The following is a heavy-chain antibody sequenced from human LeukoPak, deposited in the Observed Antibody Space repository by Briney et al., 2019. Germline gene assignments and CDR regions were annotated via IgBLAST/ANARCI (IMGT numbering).Heavy chain of an antibody. CDR2: IKQDGSEK. CDR3: ARDCAYRSGIWYYYYMDV. J-gene: IGHJ6*03. Sequence: GGSLRLSCAASGFTFSSYWMSWVRQAPGKGLEWVANIKQDGSEKYYVDSVKGRFTISRDNAKNSLYLQMNSLRAEDTAVYYCARDCAYRSGIWYYYYMDVWGKGTTVTVSS. V-gene: IGHV3-7*01. CDR1: GFTFSSYW. D-gene: IGHD3-10*01.